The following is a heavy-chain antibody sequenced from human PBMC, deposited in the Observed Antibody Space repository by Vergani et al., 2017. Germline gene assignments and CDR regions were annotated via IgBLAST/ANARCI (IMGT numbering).Heavy chain of an antibody. CDR3: ASGGNGSENGGALQL. J-gene: IGHJ3*01. CDR2: IYPGDSDV. D-gene: IGHD3-10*01. CDR1: GYIFSNFW. Sequence: EKQLVQSGSETKKPGESLKISCQAFGYIFSNFWIGWVRQRPGKGLEWVRIIYPGDSDVKSNPTFRCQVIFSVDTSVNTAYIQWRSLQASDTATYFCASGGNGSENGGALQLWGQGTNITVSS. V-gene: IGHV5-51*01.